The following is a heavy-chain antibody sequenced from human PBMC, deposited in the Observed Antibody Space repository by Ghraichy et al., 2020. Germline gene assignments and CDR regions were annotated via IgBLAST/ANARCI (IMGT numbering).Heavy chain of an antibody. D-gene: IGHD3-3*01. CDR3: ALEWLLWDFDY. Sequence: ASVKVSCKASGYTFTSYGISWVRQAPGPGLEWMGWISAYNGNTNYAQKLQGRVTMTTDTSTSTAYMELRSLRSDDTAVYYCALEWLLWDFDYWGQGTLVTVSS. CDR2: ISAYNGNT. CDR1: GYTFTSYG. V-gene: IGHV1-18*01. J-gene: IGHJ4*02.